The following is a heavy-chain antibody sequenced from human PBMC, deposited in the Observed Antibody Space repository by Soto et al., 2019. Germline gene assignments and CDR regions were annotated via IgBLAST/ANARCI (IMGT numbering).Heavy chain of an antibody. D-gene: IGHD1-26*01. CDR1: GFTFSSYA. J-gene: IGHJ6*02. CDR3: ARDLGWELPRPYYYYYGMDV. V-gene: IGHV3-30-3*01. CDR2: ISYDGSNK. Sequence: PGGSLRLSCAASGFTFSSYAMHWVRQAPGKGLEWVAVISYDGSNKYYADSVKGRFTISRDNSKNTLYLQMNSLRAEDTAVYYCARDLGWELPRPYYYYYGMDVWGQGTTVTVSS.